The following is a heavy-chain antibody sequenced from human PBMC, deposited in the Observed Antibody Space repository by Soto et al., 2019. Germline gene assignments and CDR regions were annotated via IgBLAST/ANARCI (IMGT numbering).Heavy chain of an antibody. CDR2: IRSKAYGGTT. J-gene: IGHJ5*02. CDR3: TTNYYDSSGYDNWFDP. Sequence: GGSLRLSCAASGFTFSNYWMVWVRQAPGRGLEWVGFIRSKAYGGTTEYAASVKGRFTISRDDSKSIAYLQMNSLKTEDTAVYYCTTNYYDSSGYDNWFDPWGQGTLVTVSS. V-gene: IGHV3-49*04. CDR1: GFTFSNYW. D-gene: IGHD3-22*01.